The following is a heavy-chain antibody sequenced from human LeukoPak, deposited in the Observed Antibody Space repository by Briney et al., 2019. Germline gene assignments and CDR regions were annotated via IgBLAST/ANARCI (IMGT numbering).Heavy chain of an antibody. V-gene: IGHV3-21*01. J-gene: IGHJ4*02. D-gene: IGHD2-2*01. CDR3: ARDGCSGTSCYFIDY. Sequence: GGSLRLSCAASGFTFSSYSMNWVRQAPGKGLEWVSSISSSSSYIYYADSVKGRFTISRDNAKNTLYLQMNSLRAEDTAVYYCARDGCSGTSCYFIDYWGQGTLVTVSS. CDR2: ISSSSSYI. CDR1: GFTFSSYS.